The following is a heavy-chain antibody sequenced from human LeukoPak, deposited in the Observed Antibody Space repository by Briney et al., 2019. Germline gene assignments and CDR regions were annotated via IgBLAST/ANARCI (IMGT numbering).Heavy chain of an antibody. D-gene: IGHD2-21*01. V-gene: IGHV4-39*07. CDR1: GGSISSSSYY. J-gene: IGHJ4*02. CDR2: IYYSGST. Sequence: SETLSLTCTVSGGSISSSSYYWGWIRQPPGKGLEWIGSIYYSGSTYYNPSLKSRVTISVDTSKNQFSLKLSSVTAADTAVYYCARDSVPAYLFYFDYWGQGTLVTVSS. CDR3: ARDSVPAYLFYFDY.